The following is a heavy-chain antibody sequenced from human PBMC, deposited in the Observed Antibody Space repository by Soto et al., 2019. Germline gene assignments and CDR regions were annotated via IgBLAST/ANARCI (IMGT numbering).Heavy chain of an antibody. D-gene: IGHD3-10*01. CDR2: ISAYNGNT. V-gene: IGHV1-18*01. J-gene: IGHJ4*02. Sequence: QVQLVQSGAEVKKPGASGKVSCKASGYTFTSYGISWVRQAPGQGLEWMGWISAYNGNTNYAQKLQGRVTMTTDTSTSTAYMERRSLRADDTAVYYCARAPPGFGELSDFDYWGQGTLVTVSS. CDR3: ARAPPGFGELSDFDY. CDR1: GYTFTSYG.